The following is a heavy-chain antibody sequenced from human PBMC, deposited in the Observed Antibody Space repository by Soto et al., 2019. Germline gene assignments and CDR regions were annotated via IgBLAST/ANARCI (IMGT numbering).Heavy chain of an antibody. J-gene: IGHJ6*03. CDR1: GYTFTSYG. CDR2: ISAYNGNT. D-gene: IGHD3-9*01. CDR3: ARLYYDILTGYHPVPYYYMDV. Sequence: ASVKVSCKASGYTFTSYGISWVRQAPGQGLEWMGWISAYNGNTNYAQKLQGRVTMTTDTSTSTAYMELRSLKASDTAMYYCARLYYDILTGYHPVPYYYMDVWGKGTTVTVSS. V-gene: IGHV1-18*01.